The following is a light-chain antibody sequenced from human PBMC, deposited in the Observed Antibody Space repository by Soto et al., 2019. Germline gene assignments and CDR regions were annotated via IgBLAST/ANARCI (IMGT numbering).Light chain of an antibody. J-gene: IGLJ1*01. Sequence: QLVLTQPPSASGSPGQSVTISCTGTSSDVAGYNYVSWYQQHPGKAPKLMIYAVNKRPSGVPDRFSGSKSGNTASLTVSGLQAEDEADYYCSSYAGSNNFVFGTGTKLTVL. CDR3: SSYAGSNNFV. CDR2: AVN. CDR1: SSDVAGYNY. V-gene: IGLV2-8*01.